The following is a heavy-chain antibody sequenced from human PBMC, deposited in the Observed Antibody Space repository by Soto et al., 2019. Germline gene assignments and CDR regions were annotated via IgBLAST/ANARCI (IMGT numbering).Heavy chain of an antibody. V-gene: IGHV3-33*01. Sequence: HPGGSLRLSCAASGFTFSSYGMHWVRQAPGKGLEWVAVIWYDGSNKYYADSVKGRFTISRDNSKNTLYLQMNSLRAEDTAVYYCARDASSGCHDYWGQGTLVTVPQ. D-gene: IGHD6-19*01. CDR1: GFTFSSYG. CDR3: ARDASSGCHDY. CDR2: IWYDGSNK. J-gene: IGHJ4*02.